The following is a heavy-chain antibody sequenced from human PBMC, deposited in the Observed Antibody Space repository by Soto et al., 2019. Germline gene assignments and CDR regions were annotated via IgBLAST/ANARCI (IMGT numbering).Heavy chain of an antibody. V-gene: IGHV4-59*08. D-gene: IGHD3-3*01. CDR3: ARYKTSYFDLYSGHRNLLAF. CDR2: NYYSGST. J-gene: IGHJ4*02. CDR1: GGSIRSDY. Sequence: SLTCAVSGGSIRSDYWCWMRQPPGKKLEGIGDNYYSGSTNYNPSLKSRVTISLDTSKNQFSLKLSSVTAADTAVYYCARYKTSYFDLYSGHRNLLAFRAQGTSVPVSS.